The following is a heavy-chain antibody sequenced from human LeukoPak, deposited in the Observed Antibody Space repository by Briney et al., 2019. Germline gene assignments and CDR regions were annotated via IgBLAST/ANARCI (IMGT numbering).Heavy chain of an antibody. J-gene: IGHJ4*02. Sequence: PGGSLRLSCAASGFTVSSNYMSWVRQAPGKGLEWVSVIYIGGNTYYADSVKDRFTISRDNTKNTLYLQMNSLRAEDTAVYYCARDAAGLFDYWGQGTLVTVSS. CDR2: IYIGGNT. V-gene: IGHV3-66*01. CDR1: GFTVSSNY. D-gene: IGHD6-13*01. CDR3: ARDAAGLFDY.